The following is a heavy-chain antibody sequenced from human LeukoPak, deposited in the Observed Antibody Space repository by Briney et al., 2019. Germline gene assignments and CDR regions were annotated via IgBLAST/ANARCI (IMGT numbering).Heavy chain of an antibody. J-gene: IGHJ6*04. D-gene: IGHD3-10*01. V-gene: IGHV3-33*01. CDR2: IWYDGSNK. Sequence: PGGSLRLSCAASGFTFSSYGMHWVRQAPGKGLEWVAVIWYDGSNKYYADSVKGRFTISRDNSKNTLYLQMNSLRAEDTAVYYCARDRGFGEPISYGMDVWGKGTTVTVSS. CDR1: GFTFSSYG. CDR3: ARDRGFGEPISYGMDV.